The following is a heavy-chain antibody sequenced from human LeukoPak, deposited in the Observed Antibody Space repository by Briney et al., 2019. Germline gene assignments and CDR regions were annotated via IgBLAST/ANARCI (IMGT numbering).Heavy chain of an antibody. CDR3: AKDVFEGRYFDY. D-gene: IGHD3-16*01. J-gene: IGHJ4*02. CDR2: ISSSSSYI. CDR1: GFTFSSYS. Sequence: GGSLRLSCAASGFTFSSYSMNWVRQAPGKGLEWVSSISSSSSYIYYADSVKGRFTISRDNAKNSLYLQMNSRRAEDTAVYYCAKDVFEGRYFDYWGQGTLVSVSS. V-gene: IGHV3-21*04.